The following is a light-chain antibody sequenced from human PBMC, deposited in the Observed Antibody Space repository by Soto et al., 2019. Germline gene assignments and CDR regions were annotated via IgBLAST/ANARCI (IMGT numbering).Light chain of an antibody. Sequence: DIPMTQSPSSLSASVGDRVTITCRASQSISRYLNWYQQKPGKAPKLLIYAASRLQTGVPSRFSGSGSGTDFTLTISSLQPEDFATYYCQQSYSTWTFGQGTKVEIK. CDR1: QSISRY. V-gene: IGKV1-39*01. J-gene: IGKJ1*01. CDR3: QQSYSTWT. CDR2: AAS.